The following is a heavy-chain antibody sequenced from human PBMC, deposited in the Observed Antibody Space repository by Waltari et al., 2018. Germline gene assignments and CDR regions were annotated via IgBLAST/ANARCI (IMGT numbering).Heavy chain of an antibody. D-gene: IGHD2-21*01. V-gene: IGHV4-39*07. CDR2: IYYSGST. Sequence: HLQLQESGPGLLKPSETLSLTCTVSGASISSSSYYWGWIRQPPGEGLAWIGCIYYSGSTYYKPSLKRRVAISVDKSKNQFSLKLSSVTAADTAVYYCAGVGFVVGLLDYWGQGTVVTVSS. J-gene: IGHJ4*02. CDR1: GASISSSSYY. CDR3: AGVGFVVGLLDY.